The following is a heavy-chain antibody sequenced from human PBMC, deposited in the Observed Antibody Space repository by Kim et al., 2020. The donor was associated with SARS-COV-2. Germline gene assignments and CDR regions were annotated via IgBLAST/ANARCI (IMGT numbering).Heavy chain of an antibody. CDR1: GFTFSSYA. V-gene: IGHV3-23*01. CDR2: ISGSGGST. CDR3: AKDFGRVRGVGAHY. D-gene: IGHD3-10*01. J-gene: IGHJ4*02. Sequence: GGSLRLSCAASGFTFSSYAMSWVRQAPGKGLEWVSAISGSGGSTYYADSVKGRFTISRDNSKNTLYLQMNSLRAEDTAVYYCAKDFGRVRGVGAHYWGQGTLVTVSS.